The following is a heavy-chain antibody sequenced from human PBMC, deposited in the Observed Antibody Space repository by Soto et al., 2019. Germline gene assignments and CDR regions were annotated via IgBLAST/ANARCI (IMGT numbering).Heavy chain of an antibody. CDR3: ARHQSDYDSSGYYWPFDY. CDR2: IDPSDSYT. J-gene: IGHJ4*02. V-gene: IGHV5-10-1*01. Sequence: ESLKISCKGSGYSFTSYWISWVRQMPGKGLEWMGRIDPSDSYTNYSPSFQGHVTISADKSISTAYLQWSSLKASDTAMYYCARHQSDYDSSGYYWPFDYWGQGTLVTVSS. D-gene: IGHD3-22*01. CDR1: GYSFTSYW.